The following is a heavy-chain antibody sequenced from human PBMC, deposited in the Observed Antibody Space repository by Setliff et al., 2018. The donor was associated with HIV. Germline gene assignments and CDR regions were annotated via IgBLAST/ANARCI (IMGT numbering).Heavy chain of an antibody. Sequence: SETLSLTCTVSGGSISSYYWSWIRQPAGKGLEWIGRIYTSGSTNYNPSLKSRVTMSVDTSKNQFSLKLSSVTAADTAVYYCARDSSILATTHYYYYMDVWGKGTTVTVSS. CDR3: ARDSSILATTHYYYYMDV. D-gene: IGHD5-12*01. J-gene: IGHJ6*03. CDR1: GGSISSYY. CDR2: IYTSGST. V-gene: IGHV4-4*07.